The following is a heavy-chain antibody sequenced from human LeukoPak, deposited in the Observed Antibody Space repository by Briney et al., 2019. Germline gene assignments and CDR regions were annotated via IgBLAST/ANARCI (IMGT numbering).Heavy chain of an antibody. Sequence: GGSLRLSCVASGFTFSSYAMSWVRQAPGKGLEWVSAISGSGGTTYYADSVKGRFTISRDNSKNTLYLQMNSLRAEDTAVYYCAREVATGFSCFDYWGRGTLVTVSS. CDR3: AREVATGFSCFDY. CDR1: GFTFSSYA. V-gene: IGHV3-23*01. D-gene: IGHD2-21*02. CDR2: ISGSGGTT. J-gene: IGHJ4*02.